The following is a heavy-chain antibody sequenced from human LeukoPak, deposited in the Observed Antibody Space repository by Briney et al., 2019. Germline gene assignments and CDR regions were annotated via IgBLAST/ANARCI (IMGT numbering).Heavy chain of an antibody. CDR2: ISYDGSNK. CDR3: AKDDGSGWVNY. CDR1: GFTFSSYG. D-gene: IGHD6-19*01. J-gene: IGHJ4*02. V-gene: IGHV3-30*18. Sequence: GGSLRLSCAASGFTFSSYGMHWVRLAPGKGLEWVAVISYDGSNKYYADSVKGRFTISRDNSKNTLYLQMNSLRAEDTAVYYCAKDDGSGWVNYWGQGTLVTVSS.